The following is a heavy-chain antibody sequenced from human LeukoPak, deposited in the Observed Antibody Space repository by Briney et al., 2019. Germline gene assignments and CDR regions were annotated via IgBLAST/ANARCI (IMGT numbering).Heavy chain of an antibody. CDR3: ARVKRVVTPCFDY. V-gene: IGHV1-2*02. Sequence: GASVKVSCKASGFTFTDYYIHWVRQAPGQGLEWMGWINAKSGGTNYAQKFQGRVTMTRDTSITTAYMELSRLRSDDTAVYYCARVKRVVTPCFDYWGQGTLVTVSS. CDR1: GFTFTDYY. J-gene: IGHJ4*02. D-gene: IGHD3-3*01. CDR2: INAKSGGT.